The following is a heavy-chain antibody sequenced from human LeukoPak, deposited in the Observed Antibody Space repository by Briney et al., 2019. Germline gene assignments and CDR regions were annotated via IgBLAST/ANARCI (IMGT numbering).Heavy chain of an antibody. V-gene: IGHV1-46*01. CDR1: GYTFTSYY. J-gene: IGHJ4*02. CDR3: ARLWELPSTVDY. D-gene: IGHD1-26*01. CDR2: INPSGGST. Sequence: ASVKVSCKASGYTFTSYYMHWVRQAPGQGHEWMGIINPSGGSTSYAQKFQGRVTMTRDTSTSTVYMELSSLRSEDTAVYYCARLWELPSTVDYWGQGTLVTASS.